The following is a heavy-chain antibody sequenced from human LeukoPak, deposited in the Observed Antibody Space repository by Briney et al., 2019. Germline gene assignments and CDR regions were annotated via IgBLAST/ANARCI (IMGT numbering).Heavy chain of an antibody. CDR3: ARKGIAVTGIYDY. CDR1: GYSINSGYS. Sequence: SETLSLTCAVSGYSINSGYSWGWIRPPPGKGLEWIGNIYHTGSTYYKSSLKSRVTISVDTSKNQFSLKLSSVTAADTAVYYCARKGIAVTGIYDYWGQGILVTVSS. J-gene: IGHJ4*02. D-gene: IGHD6-19*01. V-gene: IGHV4-38-2*01. CDR2: IYHTGST.